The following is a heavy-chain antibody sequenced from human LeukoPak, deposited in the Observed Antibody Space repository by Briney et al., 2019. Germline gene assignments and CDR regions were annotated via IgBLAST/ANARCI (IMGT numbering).Heavy chain of an antibody. J-gene: IGHJ5*02. CDR2: MNPNSGNT. CDR3: ARVGQEDSSSWNLFTIGWFDP. D-gene: IGHD6-13*01. Sequence: ASVKVSCKASGYTFTSYDINWVRQATGQGLEWMGWMNPNSGNTGYAQKFQGRVTMTRNTSISTAYMELSSLRSEDTAVYYCARVGQEDSSSWNLFTIGWFDPWGQGTLVTVSS. CDR1: GYTFTSYD. V-gene: IGHV1-8*01.